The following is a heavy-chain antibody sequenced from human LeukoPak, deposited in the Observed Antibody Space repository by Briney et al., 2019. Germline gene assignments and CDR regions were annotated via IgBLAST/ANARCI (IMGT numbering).Heavy chain of an antibody. J-gene: IGHJ4*02. CDR3: ARDQGRGRFGY. Sequence: SVKVSCKASGGTFSSYAISWVRQAPGQGLEWMGGIIPIFGTANYAQKFPGRVTITTDESTSTAYMWLISLRSQGTALYYRARDQGRGRFGYWGQGTLDTVSS. V-gene: IGHV1-69*05. CDR1: GGTFSSYA. CDR2: IIPIFGTA. D-gene: IGHD3-10*01.